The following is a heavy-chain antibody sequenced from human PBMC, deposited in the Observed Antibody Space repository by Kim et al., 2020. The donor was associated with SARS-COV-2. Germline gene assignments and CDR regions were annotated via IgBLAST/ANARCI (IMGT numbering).Heavy chain of an antibody. CDR1: GYTFTSYD. CDR3: AGGHLRSIVVVIAPRPYYYYMDV. CDR2: INPNSGNT. V-gene: IGHV1-8*01. D-gene: IGHD2-21*01. Sequence: ASVKVSCKASGYTFTSYDINWVRQATGQGLEWMGWINPNSGNTGYAQKFQGRVTMTRNTSISTAYMELSSLRSENTAVYYCAGGHLRSIVVVIAPRPYYYYMDVWGQGTTVTVSS. J-gene: IGHJ6*03.